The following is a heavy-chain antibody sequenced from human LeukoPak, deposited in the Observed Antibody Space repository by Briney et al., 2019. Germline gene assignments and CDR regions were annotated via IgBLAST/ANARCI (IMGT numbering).Heavy chain of an antibody. V-gene: IGHV4-39*07. CDR1: GGSISSSSYY. CDR3: ARGEYDSSGYYFYYFDY. Sequence: SETLSLTCTVSGGSISSSSYYWGWIRQPPGKGLEWIGSIYYSGSTYYNPSLKSRVTMSVDTSKNQFSLKLSSVTAADTAVYYCARGEYDSSGYYFYYFDYWGQGTLVTVSS. CDR2: IYYSGST. J-gene: IGHJ4*02. D-gene: IGHD3-22*01.